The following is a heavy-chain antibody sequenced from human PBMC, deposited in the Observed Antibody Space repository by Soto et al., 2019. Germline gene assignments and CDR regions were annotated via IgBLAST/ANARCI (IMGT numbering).Heavy chain of an antibody. CDR2: INAGNGNT. V-gene: IGHV1-3*01. J-gene: IGHJ5*02. D-gene: IGHD3-10*01. CDR3: AREHYGNSAWFDP. Sequence: ASVKVSCKASGYTFTSYAMHWVRQAPGQRLEWMGWINAGNGNTGYAQKFQGRVTMTRNTSISTAYMELSSLRSEDTAVYYCAREHYGNSAWFDPWGQGTLVTVSS. CDR1: GYTFTSYA.